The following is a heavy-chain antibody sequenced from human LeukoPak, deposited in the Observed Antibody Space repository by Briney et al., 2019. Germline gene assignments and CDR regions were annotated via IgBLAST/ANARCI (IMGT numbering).Heavy chain of an antibody. Sequence: ASVKVSCKASGYTFTAYYMHWVRQAPGQGLEWMGWINPNSGGTNYAQKFQGRVTMTRDTSISTAYMELSRLRSDDTAVYYCARTYYDFWSGYYRTTYFDYWGQGTLVTVSS. V-gene: IGHV1-2*02. CDR2: INPNSGGT. CDR1: GYTFTAYY. CDR3: ARTYYDFWSGYYRTTYFDY. D-gene: IGHD3-3*01. J-gene: IGHJ4*02.